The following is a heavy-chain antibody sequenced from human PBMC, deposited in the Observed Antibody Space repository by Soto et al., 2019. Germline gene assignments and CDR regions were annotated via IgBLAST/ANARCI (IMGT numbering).Heavy chain of an antibody. CDR2: IYYTGRT. D-gene: IGHD6-6*01. J-gene: IGHJ4*02. Sequence: QLQLQESGPGLVKPSETLSLTCTVSGVSITTGSYYWGWIRQPPGKGLEWIGSIYYTGRTGYNPSLKSRVTIPVDTSKSQFSLRLASVTAADTAVYYCARQASEGYSSSPFRYWGQGTLVTVSS. CDR3: ARQASEGYSSSPFRY. CDR1: GVSITTGSYY. V-gene: IGHV4-39*01.